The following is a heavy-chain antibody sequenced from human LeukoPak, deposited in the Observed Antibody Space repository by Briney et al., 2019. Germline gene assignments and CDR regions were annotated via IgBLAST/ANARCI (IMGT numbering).Heavy chain of an antibody. V-gene: IGHV4-59*08. D-gene: IGHD2-2*02. CDR3: ARSRNSYCSSTSCYTWFDP. CDR1: GGSISSYY. J-gene: IGHJ5*02. CDR2: IYYSGST. Sequence: SETLSLTCTVSGGSISSYYWSWIRQPPGKGLEWIGYIYYSGSTNYNPSLKSRVTISVDTSKNQFSLKLSSVTAADTAVYYCARSRNSYCSSTSCYTWFDPWGQGTLVTVSS.